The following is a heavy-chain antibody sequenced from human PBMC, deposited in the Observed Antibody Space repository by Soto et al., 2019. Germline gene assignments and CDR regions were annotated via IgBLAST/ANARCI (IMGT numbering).Heavy chain of an antibody. CDR1: GGSISSGGYY. J-gene: IGHJ4*02. CDR3: ARPPPGEFYYFDY. CDR2: IYYSGST. V-gene: IGHV4-31*03. Sequence: SETLSLTCTVSGGSISSGGYYWSWIRQHPGKGLEWIGYIYYSGSTYYNPSLKSRVTISVDTSKNQFSLKLSSVTAADTAVYYCARPPPGEFYYFDYWGQGTLVTVSS. D-gene: IGHD3-10*01.